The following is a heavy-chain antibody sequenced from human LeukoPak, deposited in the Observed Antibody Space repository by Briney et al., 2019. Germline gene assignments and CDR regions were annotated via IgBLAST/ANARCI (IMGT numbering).Heavy chain of an antibody. D-gene: IGHD6-19*01. J-gene: IGHJ5*02. CDR3: ARRTGYSSGWYDD. V-gene: IGHV1-18*01. CDR1: GYTFTSYG. CDR2: ISAYSGNT. Sequence: ASVKVSCKGSGYTFTSYGISWAWQAPGQGIEWMGCISAYSGNTNYAQKVKGRVTMTRDTSASTAYLELRSLRADDTAVYYCARRTGYSSGWYDDWGQGTMVTVSS.